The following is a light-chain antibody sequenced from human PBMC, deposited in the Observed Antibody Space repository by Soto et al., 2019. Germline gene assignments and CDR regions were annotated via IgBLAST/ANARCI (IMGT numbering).Light chain of an antibody. CDR1: QGISSA. CDR2: DAS. J-gene: IGKJ3*01. CDR3: QHFNNF. V-gene: IGKV1D-13*01. Sequence: AIQLTQSPSSLSASVGDRVTITCRASQGISSALAWCRQKPAKLPKLLICDASRLESGVPSRFSGSGSGTDFTLTINNLQPEDFATYYCQHFNNFLGPGTKVDIK.